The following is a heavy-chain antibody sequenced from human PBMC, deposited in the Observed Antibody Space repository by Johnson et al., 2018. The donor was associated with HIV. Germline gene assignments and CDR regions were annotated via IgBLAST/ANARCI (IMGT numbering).Heavy chain of an antibody. J-gene: IGHJ3*02. CDR2: ISYDGSNK. CDR3: ANSGEHESQIHAFDI. D-gene: IGHD1/OR15-1a*01. Sequence: QVQLVESGGGVVRPGGSLRLSCAASGFTFNSYAMHWVRQAPGKGLEWVAVISYDGSNKYYADSVKGRFTISRDNSKNTLYLQMNSLRAEDTAVYYCANSGEHESQIHAFDIWGQGTMVTVSS. CDR1: GFTFNSYA. V-gene: IGHV3-30*04.